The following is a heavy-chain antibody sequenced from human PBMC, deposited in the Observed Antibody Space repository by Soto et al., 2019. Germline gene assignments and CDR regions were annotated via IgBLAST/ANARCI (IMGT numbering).Heavy chain of an antibody. Sequence: SETLSLTCTVSGGSISSSSYYWGWIRQPPGKGLEWIGSIYYSGSTYYNPSLKSRVTISVDTSNNQVSLQLNSVTPDDTAVYYCVRLIGNSWLDTWGQGTLVTVSS. V-gene: IGHV4-39*01. J-gene: IGHJ5*02. CDR1: GGSISSSSYY. CDR2: IYYSGST. CDR3: VRLIGNSWLDT.